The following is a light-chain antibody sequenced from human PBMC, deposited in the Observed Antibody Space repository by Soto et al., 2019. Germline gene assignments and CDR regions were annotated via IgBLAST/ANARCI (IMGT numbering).Light chain of an antibody. CDR3: QQYGSPPPYS. Sequence: EMVLTQSPGTLSLSPGERATLSCRASQSVSRSLLAWYQQKPGQAPRLLIYGASTRATGIADRFSGSGSGTDFTLTISRLEPEDFAVYYCQQYGSPPPYSFGQGTKLEIK. CDR2: GAS. J-gene: IGKJ2*03. V-gene: IGKV3-20*01. CDR1: QSVSRSL.